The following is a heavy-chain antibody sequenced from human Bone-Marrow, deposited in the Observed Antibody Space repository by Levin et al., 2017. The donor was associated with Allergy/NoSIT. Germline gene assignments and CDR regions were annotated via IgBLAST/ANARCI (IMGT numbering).Heavy chain of an antibody. CDR2: ISSSGSTI. CDR3: ARSVVVVVAATRRAGSWFDP. V-gene: IGHV3-11*01. CDR1: GFTFSDYY. Sequence: GGSLRLSCAASGFTFSDYYMSWIRQAPGKGLEWVSYISSSGSTIYYADSVKGRFTISRDNAKNSLYLQMNSLRAEDTAVYYCARSVVVVVAATRRAGSWFDPWGQGTLVTVSS. J-gene: IGHJ5*02. D-gene: IGHD2-15*01.